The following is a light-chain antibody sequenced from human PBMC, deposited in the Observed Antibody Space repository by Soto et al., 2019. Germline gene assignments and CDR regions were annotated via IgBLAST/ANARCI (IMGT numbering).Light chain of an antibody. V-gene: IGLV1-47*02. CDR1: SSNIGRNY. CDR3: AVWDASLSGYV. J-gene: IGLJ1*01. CDR2: GNV. Sequence: TQPPSVSETPGQRVTISGSGTSSNIGRNYVCWYQQLPGTAPKLLIYGNVQRPSGVPDRFSGSKSGTSASLAISGLRSEDEADYYCAVWDASLSGYVFGTGTKVTVL.